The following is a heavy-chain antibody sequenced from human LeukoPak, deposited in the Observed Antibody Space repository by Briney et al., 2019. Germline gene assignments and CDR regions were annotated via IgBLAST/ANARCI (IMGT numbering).Heavy chain of an antibody. V-gene: IGHV4-34*01. J-gene: IGHJ4*02. D-gene: IGHD4-17*01. CDR3: ARGLDYGDSLLKPYFDY. Sequence: PSETLSLTCAVYGGSFSGYYWSWIRQPPGKGLEWIGEINHSGSTNYNPSLKSRVTISVDTSKNQFSLKLSSVTAADTAVYYCARGLDYGDSLLKPYFDYWGQGTLVTVSS. CDR2: INHSGST. CDR1: GGSFSGYY.